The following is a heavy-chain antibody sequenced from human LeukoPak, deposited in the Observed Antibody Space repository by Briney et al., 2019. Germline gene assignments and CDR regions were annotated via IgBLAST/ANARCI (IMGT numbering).Heavy chain of an antibody. J-gene: IGHJ4*02. CDR2: ISSSGSTI. CDR3: AKDRGYYYGSGSTLGY. CDR1: GFTFSDYY. Sequence: GGSLGLSCAASGFTFSDYYMSWIRQAPGEGLEWVSYISSSGSTIYYADSVKGRFTISRDNSKNTLYLQMNSLRAEDTAVYYCAKDRGYYYGSGSTLGYWGQGTLVTVSS. D-gene: IGHD3-10*01. V-gene: IGHV3-11*04.